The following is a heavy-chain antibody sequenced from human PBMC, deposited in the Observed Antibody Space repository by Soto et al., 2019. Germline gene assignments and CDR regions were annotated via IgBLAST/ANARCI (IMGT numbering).Heavy chain of an antibody. J-gene: IGHJ4*02. CDR3: ARDSRSTVTMFDY. D-gene: IGHD4-17*01. CDR1: GGSISGSY. V-gene: IGHV4-59*01. CDR2: IYYSGST. Sequence: SETLSLPCTVSGGSISGSYWSWIRQPPGKGLEWIGYIYYSGSTNYNPSLKSRVTISVDTSKNQFSLKLSSVTAADTAVYYCARDSRSTVTMFDYWGQGTLVTVSS.